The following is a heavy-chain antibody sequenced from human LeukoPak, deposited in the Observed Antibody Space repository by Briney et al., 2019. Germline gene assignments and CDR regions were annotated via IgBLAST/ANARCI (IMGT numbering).Heavy chain of an antibody. D-gene: IGHD2-2*01. J-gene: IGHJ6*03. CDR3: ARGVPAAINYYYYYVDV. V-gene: IGHV4-59*11. CDR1: GGSISSHY. CDR2: IYYSGST. Sequence: SETLSLTCTVSGGSISSHYWSWIRQPPGKGLEWIGYIYYSGSTNYNPSLKSRVTISVDTSKNQFSLKLSSVTAADTAVYYCARGVPAAINYYYYYVDVWGKGTTVTVSS.